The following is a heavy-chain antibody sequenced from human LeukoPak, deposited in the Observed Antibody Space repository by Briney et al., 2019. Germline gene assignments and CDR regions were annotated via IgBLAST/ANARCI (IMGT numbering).Heavy chain of an antibody. D-gene: IGHD3-10*01. CDR2: ISGSRTI. V-gene: IGHV3-48*04. Sequence: GGSLRLSCAASGFTFTTYSMNWVRQAPGKGLGRVSYISGSRTISYADSVKGRFTISRDNAKNSLYLQLNSLRAEDTAVYYCARILYGSGSFGAFDYWGQGTLVTVSS. CDR1: GFTFTTYS. J-gene: IGHJ4*02. CDR3: ARILYGSGSFGAFDY.